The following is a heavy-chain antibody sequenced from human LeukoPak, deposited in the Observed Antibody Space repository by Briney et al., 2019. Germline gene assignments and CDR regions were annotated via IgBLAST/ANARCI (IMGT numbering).Heavy chain of an antibody. CDR2: ISSDGSNK. Sequence: GGSLRLSCAASGFTFSSDCMRWVRQAPGKGLEWVAAISSDGSNKYYTDSVKGRFTISRDNSKNTLYLQMNSLRDEDTAVNYCAKDANTYDYGSGSTATNNWFHPWGQGTLVTVSA. V-gene: IGHV3-30*18. CDR3: AKDANTYDYGSGSTATNNWFHP. J-gene: IGHJ5*02. D-gene: IGHD3-10*01. CDR1: GFTFSSDC.